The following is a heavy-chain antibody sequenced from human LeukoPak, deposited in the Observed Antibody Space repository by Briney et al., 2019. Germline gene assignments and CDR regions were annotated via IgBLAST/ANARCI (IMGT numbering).Heavy chain of an antibody. D-gene: IGHD4-17*01. Sequence: GGSLRLSFAASGFTFSNAWMSWVRQAPGKGLEWVGRIKSKTDGGTTDYAAPVKGRFTISRDDSKNTLYLQMNSLKTEDTAVYYCTTREVTTRFFDYWGQGTLVTVSS. J-gene: IGHJ4*02. CDR3: TTREVTTRFFDY. CDR1: GFTFSNAW. V-gene: IGHV3-15*01. CDR2: IKSKTDGGTT.